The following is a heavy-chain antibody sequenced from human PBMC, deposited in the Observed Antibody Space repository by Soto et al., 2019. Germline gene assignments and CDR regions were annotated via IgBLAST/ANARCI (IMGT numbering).Heavy chain of an antibody. D-gene: IGHD3-10*01. V-gene: IGHV1-69*08. Sequence: QVQLVQSGAEINKLGSSVKVSCKASGGTFSSYTISWVRQAPGQGLEWMGRIIPILGIANYAQKFQGRVTITADKSTSTAYMELSSLRSEDTAVYYCAREPKWFGELLLFDYWGQGTLVTVSS. CDR1: GGTFSSYT. CDR3: AREPKWFGELLLFDY. CDR2: IIPILGIA. J-gene: IGHJ4*02.